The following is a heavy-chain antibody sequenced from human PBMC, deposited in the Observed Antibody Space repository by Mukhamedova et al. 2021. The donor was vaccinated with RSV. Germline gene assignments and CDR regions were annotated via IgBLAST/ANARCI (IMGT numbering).Heavy chain of an antibody. D-gene: IGHD2-15*01. Sequence: MGIIYPGDSDTRYSPSFHGQVTISADQFISTAYLQWSSLKASDTAMYYCASGYCSGGSCYSEYFQHWGQGTLVTVSS. J-gene: IGHJ1*01. V-gene: IGHV5-51*01. CDR3: ASGYCSGGSCYSEYFQH. CDR2: IYPGDSDT.